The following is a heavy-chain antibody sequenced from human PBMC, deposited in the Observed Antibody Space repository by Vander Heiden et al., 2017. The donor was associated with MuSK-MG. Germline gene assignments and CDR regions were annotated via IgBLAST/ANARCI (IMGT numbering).Heavy chain of an antibody. CDR3: AHSFYYGSGTDFAY. CDR1: GFSLSTSGVG. CDR2: IYWDDDK. V-gene: IGHV2-5*02. D-gene: IGHD3-10*01. Sequence: QITLKESGPTLVKPTQTLTVTCSFSGFSLSTSGVGLGWIRQPPGKALEWLALIYWDDDKRYSPFLKNRLTIGKDTSKNQVVLTMTNMDTVDTGTYFCAHSFYYGSGTDFAYWGHVILVTVSS. J-gene: IGHJ4*01.